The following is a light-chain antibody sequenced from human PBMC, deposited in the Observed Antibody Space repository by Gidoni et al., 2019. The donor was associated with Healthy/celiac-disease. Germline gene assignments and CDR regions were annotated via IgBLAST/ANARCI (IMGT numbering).Light chain of an antibody. Sequence: DIQMTQSPSSLSASVGDRVTITCQAIQDISNYLNWYQQKPGKAPKLLIYDASNLETGVPSRFSGSGSGTDFTFTISSLQPEDIATYYCQQYDNLPLTFXPXTKVDIK. J-gene: IGKJ3*01. V-gene: IGKV1-33*01. CDR2: DAS. CDR3: QQYDNLPLT. CDR1: QDISNY.